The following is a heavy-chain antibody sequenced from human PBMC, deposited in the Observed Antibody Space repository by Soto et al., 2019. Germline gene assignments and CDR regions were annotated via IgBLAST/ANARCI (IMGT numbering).Heavy chain of an antibody. CDR2: IYYSGRT. Sequence: QLRLQESGPGLVKSSETLSLTCTVSGGSVRSSSYYWGWIRQPPGNGLEWIASIYYSGRTNNNPALSSQVTTSIDTYTNQFSLKMSSVHAADTAVYYCARTEGGAAADRPLDYWGQGTLVTVSS. CDR3: ARTEGGAAADRPLDY. CDR1: GGSVRSSSYY. D-gene: IGHD6-13*01. J-gene: IGHJ4*02. V-gene: IGHV4-39*01.